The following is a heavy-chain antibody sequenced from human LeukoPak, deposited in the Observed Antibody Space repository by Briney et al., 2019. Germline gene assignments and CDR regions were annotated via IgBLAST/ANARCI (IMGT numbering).Heavy chain of an antibody. CDR1: GFTFSSYS. Sequence: GGSLRLSCAASGFTFSSYSMNWVRQAPGKGLEWVSYISSSSSTIYYADSVKGRFTISRDNAKNSLYLQMNSLRAEDTAVYYCARATYIVATIIRQLDYWGQGTLVTVSS. CDR3: ARATYIVATIIRQLDY. J-gene: IGHJ4*02. V-gene: IGHV3-48*04. D-gene: IGHD5-12*01. CDR2: ISSSSSTI.